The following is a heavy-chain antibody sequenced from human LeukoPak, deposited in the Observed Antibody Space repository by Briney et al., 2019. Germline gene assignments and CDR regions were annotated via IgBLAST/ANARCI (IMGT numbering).Heavy chain of an antibody. CDR1: GFTFSSYG. J-gene: IGHJ6*04. Sequence: GGSLRLSCAASGFTFSSYGMHRVRQAPGKGLEWVAVIWYDGSNKYYADSVKGRFTISRDNSKITLYLQMNSLRAEDTAVYYCAREEAAAGDYYYYYGMDVRGKGTTVTVSS. V-gene: IGHV3-33*01. CDR3: AREEAAAGDYYYYYGMDV. CDR2: IWYDGSNK. D-gene: IGHD6-13*01.